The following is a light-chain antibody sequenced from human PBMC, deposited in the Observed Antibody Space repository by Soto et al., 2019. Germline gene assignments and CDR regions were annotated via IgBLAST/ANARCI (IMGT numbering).Light chain of an antibody. CDR2: WAS. V-gene: IGKV4-1*01. J-gene: IGKJ4*01. CDR3: QQYYSAPLT. Sequence: DIVMTQSPDSLAVSLGERATINCKSSQSLLYSSSNKNYLAWYQQKPGQSPKLLSYWASTRETGVPDRFSGSGSGTDFTLTISSLQAEDVAVYYCQQYYSAPLTFGGGTKVEIK. CDR1: QSLLYSSSNKNY.